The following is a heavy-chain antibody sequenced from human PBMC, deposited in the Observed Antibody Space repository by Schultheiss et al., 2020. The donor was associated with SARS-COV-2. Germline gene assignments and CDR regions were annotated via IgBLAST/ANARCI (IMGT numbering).Heavy chain of an antibody. V-gene: IGHV3-30*18. CDR2: ISYDGSNK. CDR3: AKDNYYYGMDV. CDR1: GFTFSSYG. J-gene: IGHJ6*02. Sequence: GGSLRLSCAASGFTFSSYGMHWVRQAPGKGLEWVAVISYDGSNKYYADSVKGRFTISRDNSKNTLYLQMNSLRTEDTAVYYCAKDNYYYGMDVWGQGTTVTVSS.